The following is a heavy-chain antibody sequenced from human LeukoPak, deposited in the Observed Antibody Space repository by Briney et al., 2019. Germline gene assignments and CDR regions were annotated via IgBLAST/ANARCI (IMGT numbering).Heavy chain of an antibody. D-gene: IGHD1-1*01. J-gene: IGHJ2*01. Sequence: PGGSLRLSCTASGFAFDNYWMHWVRQGPGKELVWVSRINGHGTTTGYADSVKGRFTISRDNAKNTVYLQMSNLRAEDTAVYYCLKRGSDWTYWYFDLWGRGTLVTASS. CDR2: INGHGTTT. V-gene: IGHV3-74*01. CDR3: LKRGSDWTYWYFDL. CDR1: GFAFDNYW.